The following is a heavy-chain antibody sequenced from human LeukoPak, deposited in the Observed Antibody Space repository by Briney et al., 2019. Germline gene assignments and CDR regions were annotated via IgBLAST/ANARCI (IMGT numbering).Heavy chain of an antibody. CDR2: MNPNSGNT. D-gene: IGHD3-10*01. V-gene: IGHV1-8*01. CDR1: GYTFTSYD. J-gene: IGHJ5*02. Sequence: GASVKVSCKASGYTFTSYDINWVRQATGQGLEWMGWMNPNSGNTGYAQKFQGRITMTRNTSISTAYMELSSLRSEDTAVYYCARRSRYYGSGTNWFDPWGQRTLVTVSS. CDR3: ARRSRYYGSGTNWFDP.